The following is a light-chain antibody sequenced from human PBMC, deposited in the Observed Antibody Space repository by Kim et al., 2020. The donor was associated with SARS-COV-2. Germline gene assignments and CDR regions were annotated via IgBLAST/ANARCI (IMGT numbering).Light chain of an antibody. CDR3: HVWDSNTAL. Sequence: SVSPGQTANITCSGDKLGNKYVCWYQQKAGQSPVLVIYHDTKRPSGIPGRFSGSNSGNTATLTITGAQAMDEAAYYCHVWDSNTALFGGGTQLTVL. J-gene: IGLJ2*01. V-gene: IGLV3-1*01. CDR1: KLGNKY. CDR2: HDT.